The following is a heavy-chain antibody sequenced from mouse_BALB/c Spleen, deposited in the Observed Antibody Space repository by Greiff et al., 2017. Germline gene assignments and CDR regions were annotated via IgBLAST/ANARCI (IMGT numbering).Heavy chain of an antibody. CDR1: GFTFTDYY. V-gene: IGHV7-3*02. Sequence: EVQGVESGGGLVQPGGSLRLSCATSGFTFTDYYMSWVRQPPGKALEWLGFIRNKANGYTTEYSASVKGRFTISRDNSQSILYLQMNTLRAEDSATYYCAREPDGYYGAYWGQGTLVTVSA. CDR3: AREPDGYYGAY. CDR2: IRNKANGYTT. J-gene: IGHJ3*01. D-gene: IGHD2-3*01.